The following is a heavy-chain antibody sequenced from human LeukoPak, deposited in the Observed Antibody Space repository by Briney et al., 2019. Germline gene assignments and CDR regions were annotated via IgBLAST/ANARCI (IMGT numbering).Heavy chain of an antibody. CDR2: TNHSGST. CDR3: ARHRALSFYYLQYYYMDV. V-gene: IGHV4-34*01. CDR1: GRSFSGYY. Sequence: PSETLSLICAVYGRSFSGYYWSWIRQPPGKGLEWIGETNHSGSTNYNPSLKSRATISVDTSKNQFSLKLSSVTAADTAVYYCARHRALSFYYLQYYYMDVWGKGTTVTISS. D-gene: IGHD3-16*02. J-gene: IGHJ6*03.